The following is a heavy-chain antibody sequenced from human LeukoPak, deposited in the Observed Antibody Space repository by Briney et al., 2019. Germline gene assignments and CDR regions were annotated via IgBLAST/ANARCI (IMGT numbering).Heavy chain of an antibody. D-gene: IGHD3-16*01. Sequence: SVKVSCKTSGGTLNRYTISRVRQVPGQGLEWMGRFIPFLGILNYAQKFQGRLTITADKSTITAYMELRRLTSEDTAVYYCVREFQEGEAYWGQGTLVTVSS. V-gene: IGHV1-69*04. J-gene: IGHJ4*02. CDR1: GGTLNRYT. CDR3: VREFQEGEAY. CDR2: FIPFLGIL.